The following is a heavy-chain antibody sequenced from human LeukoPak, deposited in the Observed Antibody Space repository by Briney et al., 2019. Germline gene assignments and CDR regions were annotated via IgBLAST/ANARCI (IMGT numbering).Heavy chain of an antibody. J-gene: IGHJ3*02. D-gene: IGHD3-10*01. CDR2: TYTSGST. Sequence: PSETLSLTCSVSAGSISSYYWSWIRQPAGKGLEWIGRTYTSGSTNYNPSLKSRVTISLDTSKNQFSLHLSSVTAADTAVYYCAKSNGYGLIDIWGQGTMVTVSS. CDR3: AKSNGYGLIDI. CDR1: AGSISSYY. V-gene: IGHV4-4*07.